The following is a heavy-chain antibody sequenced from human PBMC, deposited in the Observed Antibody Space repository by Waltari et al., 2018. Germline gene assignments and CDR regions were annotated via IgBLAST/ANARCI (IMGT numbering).Heavy chain of an antibody. D-gene: IGHD1-26*01. CDR3: TKAQYGYGGSYDWFDP. CDR2: ISWNSDYR. J-gene: IGHJ5*02. CDR1: GFTLDDYG. V-gene: IGHV3-9*01. Sequence: EVYLVESGGALVQPGRSRRLSCPAAGFTLDDYGMRWVRQVPGKGLEWVSGISWNSDYRGYADAVKGRFTISRDNGKNTVYLQMNSLRPEDTALYYCTKAQYGYGGSYDWFDPWGQGTLVTVSS.